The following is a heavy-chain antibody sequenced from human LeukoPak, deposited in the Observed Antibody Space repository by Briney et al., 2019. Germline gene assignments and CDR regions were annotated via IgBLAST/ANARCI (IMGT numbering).Heavy chain of an antibody. D-gene: IGHD6-13*01. CDR2: ISGSGGST. CDR1: GFTFSSYA. V-gene: IGHV3-23*01. Sequence: GGSLRLSCAASGFTFSSYAMSWVRQAPGKGLEWVSAISGSGGSTYYADSVKGRFTISRDNSKNTLYLRMNSLRAEDTAAYYCAKQYSSSSGVFDYWGQGTLVTVSS. CDR3: AKQYSSSSGVFDY. J-gene: IGHJ4*02.